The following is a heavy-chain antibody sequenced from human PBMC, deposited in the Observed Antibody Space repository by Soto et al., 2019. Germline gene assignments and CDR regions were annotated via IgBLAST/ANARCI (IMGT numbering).Heavy chain of an antibody. Sequence: QVQLQQSGPGLVKPSQTLSLTSAISGDSVSSNSAAWNWIRQSPSRGLEWLGRTYYRSKWYNDYAVSVKSRITINPDTSKNQFSLQLNSVTPEDTAVYYCARASFSYYDFWSGPNYYFDYWGQGTLVTVSS. J-gene: IGHJ4*02. CDR1: GDSVSSNSAA. D-gene: IGHD3-3*01. V-gene: IGHV6-1*01. CDR2: TYYRSKWYN. CDR3: ARASFSYYDFWSGPNYYFDY.